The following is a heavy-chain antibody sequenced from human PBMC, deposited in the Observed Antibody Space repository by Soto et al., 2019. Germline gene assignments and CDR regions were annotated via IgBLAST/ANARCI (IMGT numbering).Heavy chain of an antibody. CDR3: TTYGFSQGAFDI. J-gene: IGHJ3*02. V-gene: IGHV3-15*01. CDR1: GFPFSNAW. D-gene: IGHD3-3*01. Sequence: EVQLVESGGGLVKPGGSLRLSCAASGFPFSNAWMSWVRQAPGKGLEWVGRIKSKTDGGTTDYAAPVKGRFTISREDSKSTLYLQMNSLKTDDTAVYYCTTYGFSQGAFDIWGQGTMVTVSS. CDR2: IKSKTDGGTT.